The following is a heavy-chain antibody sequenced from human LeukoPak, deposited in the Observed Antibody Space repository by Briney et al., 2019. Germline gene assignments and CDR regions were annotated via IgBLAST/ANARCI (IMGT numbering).Heavy chain of an antibody. CDR1: GGSFSGYY. CDR3: ARGVCSGGSCYSEWNY. Sequence: TTSETLSLTCAVYGGSFSGYYWSWIRQPPGKGLEWIGEINHSGRTSYNPSLKSRVTISVDTSKNQFSLKLTSVTAADTAVYYCARGVCSGGSCYSEWNYWGQGTLVTVSS. J-gene: IGHJ4*02. D-gene: IGHD2-15*01. CDR2: INHSGRT. V-gene: IGHV4-34*01.